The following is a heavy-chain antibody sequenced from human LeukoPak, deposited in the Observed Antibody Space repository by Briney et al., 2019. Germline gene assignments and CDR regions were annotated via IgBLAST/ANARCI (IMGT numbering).Heavy chain of an antibody. D-gene: IGHD1-26*01. CDR3: ARVTGNIGSYLVEY. CDR1: GYTFTGYY. CDR2: INPNSGGT. Sequence: ASVKVSCKASGYTFTGYYMHWVRHAPGQGLEWMGRINPNSGGTNYAQKFQGRVTMTRDTSISTAYMELSRLRSDDTAVYYCARVTGNIGSYLVEYCDQGTLVTVSS. V-gene: IGHV1-2*06. J-gene: IGHJ4*02.